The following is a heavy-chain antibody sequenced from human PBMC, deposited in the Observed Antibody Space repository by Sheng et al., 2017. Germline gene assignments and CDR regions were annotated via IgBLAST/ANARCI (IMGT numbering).Heavy chain of an antibody. D-gene: IGHD3-10*01. CDR1: GYSISSGYY. J-gene: IGHJ5*02. V-gene: IGHV4-38-2*01. CDR2: IYHSGST. CDR3: ARSMTPGAFDP. Sequence: QVQLQESGPGLVKPSETLSLTCAVSGYSISSGYYWGWIRQPPGKGLEWIGSIYHSGSTYYNPSLKSRVTISVDTSKNQFSLKLSSVTAADTAVYYCARSMTPGAFDPWGQGTLVTVSS.